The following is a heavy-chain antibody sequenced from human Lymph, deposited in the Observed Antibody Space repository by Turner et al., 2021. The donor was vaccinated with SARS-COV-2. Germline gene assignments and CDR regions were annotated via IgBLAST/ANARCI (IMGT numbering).Heavy chain of an antibody. CDR2: ISVSGGST. D-gene: IGHD3-10*01. J-gene: IGHJ3*02. V-gene: IGHV3-23*01. CDR1: GFAFSSYA. Sequence: EVQLLESGGGLVQPGGSLRLTCAASGFAFSSYAMSWVRQAPGKGLGWVSSISVSGGSTYYADSVKGRFTISRDNSKNTLYLQMNSLRAEDTAVYYCAKEVRGVIIPEAFDIWGQGTMVTISS. CDR3: AKEVRGVIIPEAFDI.